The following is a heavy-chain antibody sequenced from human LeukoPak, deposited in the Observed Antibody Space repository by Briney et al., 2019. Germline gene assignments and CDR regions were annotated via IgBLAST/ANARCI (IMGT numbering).Heavy chain of an antibody. CDR2: IKQDGSEK. J-gene: IGHJ5*02. CDR3: ARAPHAGWFDP. Sequence: PGGPLSLSCAASGFTFSSYWMSWVRQAPGKGLEWVANIKQDGSEKYYVDSVKGRFTISRDNAKSSLYLQMNSLRAEDTAVYYCARAPHAGWFDPWGQGTLVTVSS. V-gene: IGHV3-7*01. CDR1: GFTFSSYW.